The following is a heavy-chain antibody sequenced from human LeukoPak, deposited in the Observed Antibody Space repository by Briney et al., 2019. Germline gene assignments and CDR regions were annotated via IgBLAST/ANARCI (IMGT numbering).Heavy chain of an antibody. Sequence: SETLSLTCTVSGGSISSSSYYWGWIRQPPGKGLEWIGNIYYSGSTYYNPSLKSRVTISVDTSKNQFSLKLSSVTAADTAVYYCARAARVYFDWLLQPIISDAFDIWGQGTMVTVSS. V-gene: IGHV4-39*02. CDR1: GGSISSSSYY. CDR2: IYYSGST. J-gene: IGHJ3*02. CDR3: ARAARVYFDWLLQPIISDAFDI. D-gene: IGHD3-9*01.